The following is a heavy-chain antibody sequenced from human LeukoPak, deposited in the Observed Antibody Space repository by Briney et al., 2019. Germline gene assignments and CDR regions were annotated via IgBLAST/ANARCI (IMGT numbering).Heavy chain of an antibody. CDR1: GFTVSSNY. Sequence: GGSLRLSCAASGFTVSSNYMSWVHQAPGKGLEWVSVIYSGGSTYYADSVKGRFTISRDNSKNTLYLQMNSLRAEDTAVYYCARAAPSYCSGGSCYDYWGQGTLVTVSS. V-gene: IGHV3-66*01. CDR2: IYSGGST. J-gene: IGHJ4*02. CDR3: ARAAPSYCSGGSCYDY. D-gene: IGHD2-15*01.